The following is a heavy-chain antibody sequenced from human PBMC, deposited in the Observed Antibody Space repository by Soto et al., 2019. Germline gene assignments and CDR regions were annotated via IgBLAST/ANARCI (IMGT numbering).Heavy chain of an antibody. Sequence: GESLKIACNGSGYNFSSQWIAWVRQKPGKGLEWMGIAYPGDAETRYSPSFQGQVTMSADKSIDTAYLQWSSLKASDTAIYYCAKSEVLEIWGQGTMVTASS. J-gene: IGHJ3*02. CDR1: GYNFSSQW. CDR2: AYPGDAET. V-gene: IGHV5-51*01. CDR3: AKSEVLEI.